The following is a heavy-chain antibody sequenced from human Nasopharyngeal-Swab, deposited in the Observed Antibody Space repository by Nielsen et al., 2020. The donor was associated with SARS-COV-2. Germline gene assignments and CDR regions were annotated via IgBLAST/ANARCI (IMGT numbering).Heavy chain of an antibody. CDR3: AKEPIVTMIVVVIDTYFDY. V-gene: IGHV3-21*04. CDR1: GFTFSSYS. J-gene: IGHJ4*02. Sequence: GESLKISCAASGFTFSSYSMNWVRQAPGKGLEWVSSISSSSNYIFYADSVKGRFTISRDNSKNTLYLQMNSLRAEDTAVYYCAKEPIVTMIVVVIDTYFDYWGQGTLVTVSS. CDR2: ISSSSNYI. D-gene: IGHD3-22*01.